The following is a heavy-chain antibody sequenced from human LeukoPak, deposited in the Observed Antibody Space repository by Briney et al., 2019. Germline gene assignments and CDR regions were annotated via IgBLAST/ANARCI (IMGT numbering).Heavy chain of an antibody. CDR1: GGSISSGGYY. CDR3: ARGGLSNFDY. CDR2: IYHSGST. J-gene: IGHJ4*02. V-gene: IGHV4-30-2*01. D-gene: IGHD3-16*02. Sequence: SETLSLTCTVSGGSISSGGYYWSWIRQPPGKGLEWIGYIYHSGSTYYNPSLKSRVTISVDRSKNQFSLKLSSVTAADTAVYYCARGGLSNFDYWGQGTLVTVSS.